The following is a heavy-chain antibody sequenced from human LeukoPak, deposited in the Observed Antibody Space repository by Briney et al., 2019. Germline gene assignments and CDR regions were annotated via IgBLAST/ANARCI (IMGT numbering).Heavy chain of an antibody. J-gene: IGHJ6*02. CDR2: IYYSGST. Sequence: PSETLSLTCTVSGGSISSYYWSWIRQPPGKGLEWIGYIYYSGSTNYNPSLKSRVTISVDTSKNQFSLKLSSVTAADTAVYYCARVACGGDCYHHDYYYGMDVWAKGPRSPSP. D-gene: IGHD2-21*02. V-gene: IGHV4-59*01. CDR3: ARVACGGDCYHHDYYYGMDV. CDR1: GGSISSYY.